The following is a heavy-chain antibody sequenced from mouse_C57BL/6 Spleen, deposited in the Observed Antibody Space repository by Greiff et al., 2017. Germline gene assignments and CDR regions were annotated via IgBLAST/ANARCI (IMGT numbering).Heavy chain of an antibody. V-gene: IGHV1-64*01. CDR1: GYTFTSYW. Sequence: QVQLQQPGAELVKPGASVKLSCKASGYTFTSYWMHWVKQRPGQGLEWIGMIHPNSGSTNYNEKFKSKATLTVDKSSSTAYMQLSSLTSEDSAVYYCARGEGYDGYSVDYWGQGTTLTVSS. D-gene: IGHD2-3*01. CDR2: IHPNSGST. CDR3: ARGEGYDGYSVDY. J-gene: IGHJ2*01.